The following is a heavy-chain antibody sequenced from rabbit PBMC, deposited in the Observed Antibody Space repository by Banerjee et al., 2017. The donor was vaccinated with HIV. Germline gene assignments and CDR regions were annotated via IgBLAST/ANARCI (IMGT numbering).Heavy chain of an antibody. CDR2: INAITGRA. V-gene: IGHV1S45*01. D-gene: IGHD4-2*01. J-gene: IGHJ4*01. CDR1: GFSFSDKAV. CDR3: ARDAGTYDYIDVYFNL. Sequence: QEQLVESGGGLVQPEGSLKLSCTASGFSFSDKAVMCWVRQAPGKGLEWIACINAITGRAVYANWAKGRFTFSKTSSTTVTLQMTSLTAADTATYFCARDAGTYDYIDVYFNLWGQGTLVTVS.